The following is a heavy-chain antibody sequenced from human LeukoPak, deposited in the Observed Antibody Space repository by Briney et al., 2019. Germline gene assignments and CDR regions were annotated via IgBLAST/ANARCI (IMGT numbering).Heavy chain of an antibody. J-gene: IGHJ4*02. V-gene: IGHV4-4*07. CDR3: ARGGYCTGGVCYLDY. CDR2: VYTSGST. CDR1: GGSISSYY. Sequence: PSETLSLTCTVSGGSISSYYWSWIRQRDGKGLEGIGRVYTSGSTNYNPSLKSRVTMSVDTSKNQFSLKLSSVTAADTAVYYCARGGYCTGGVCYLDYWGQGTLVTVSS. D-gene: IGHD2-8*02.